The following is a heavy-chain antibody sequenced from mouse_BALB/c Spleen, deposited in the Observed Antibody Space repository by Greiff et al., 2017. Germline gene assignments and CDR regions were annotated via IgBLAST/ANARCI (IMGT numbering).Heavy chain of an antibody. CDR2: ISYDGSN. CDR1: GYSITSGYY. CDR3: ERGGSYYAMDD. J-gene: IGHJ4*01. V-gene: IGHV3-6*02. Sequence: EVKLMESGPGLVKPSQSLSLTCSVTGYSITSGYYWYWIRQFPGNKLEWLGYISYDGSNNYNPSLKNRISITRDTSKNQFFLKLNSVTTEDTATYYCERGGSYYAMDDWGQGTSVTVSS.